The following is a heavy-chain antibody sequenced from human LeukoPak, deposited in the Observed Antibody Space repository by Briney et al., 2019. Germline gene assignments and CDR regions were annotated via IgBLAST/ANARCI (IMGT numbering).Heavy chain of an antibody. CDR1: GYTFTSYG. D-gene: IGHD1-26*01. CDR3: ASGSSGSYYTVYFDY. CDR2: ISANNGNT. Sequence: ASVKVSCKASGYTFTSYGINWVRQAPGQGLEWMGWISANNGNTNYAQNLQGRVTMTTDTSTNTAYMELRSLRSGDTAVYCCASGSSGSYYTVYFDYWGQGTQVTVSS. J-gene: IGHJ4*02. V-gene: IGHV1-18*01.